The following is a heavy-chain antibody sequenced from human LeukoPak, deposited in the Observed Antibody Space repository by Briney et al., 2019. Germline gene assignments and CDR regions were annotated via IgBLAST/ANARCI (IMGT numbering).Heavy chain of an antibody. Sequence: GASVKASCKASGYTFTSNYIHWVRQAPGQGLEWMGMIYPRDGSTSYAQKFQGRVTITADESTSTAYMELSSLRSEDTAVYYCARGSIRSNYGMDVWGQGTTVTVSS. J-gene: IGHJ6*02. CDR1: GYTFTSNY. CDR2: IYPRDGST. V-gene: IGHV1-46*01. CDR3: ARGSIRSNYGMDV.